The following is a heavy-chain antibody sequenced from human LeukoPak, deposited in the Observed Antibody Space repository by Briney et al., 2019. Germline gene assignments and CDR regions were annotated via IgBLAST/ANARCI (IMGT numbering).Heavy chain of an antibody. CDR1: GGTFSSYA. CDR3: ARDFDPRGDCYAFDI. J-gene: IGHJ3*02. Sequence: GASVKVSCKASGGTFSSYAISWVRQAPGQGLEWMGRIIPILGIANYAQKFQGRVTITADKSTSTAYMELSSLGSEDTAVHYCARDFDPRGDCYAFDIWGQGTMVTVSS. CDR2: IIPILGIA. D-gene: IGHD2-21*02. V-gene: IGHV1-69*04.